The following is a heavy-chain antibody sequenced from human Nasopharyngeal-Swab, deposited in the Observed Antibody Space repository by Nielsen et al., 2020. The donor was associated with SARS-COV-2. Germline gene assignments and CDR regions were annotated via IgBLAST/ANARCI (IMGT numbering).Heavy chain of an antibody. CDR2: IFPIFGTS. D-gene: IGHD1-26*01. CDR3: ARDGLVSGSYDAFDI. J-gene: IGHJ3*02. Sequence: SVKVSCKASGGTFSSYAISWVRQAPGQGLEWMGGIFPIFGTSNYAQKFQGRVTITADESTSTAYMELSSLRSEDTAVYYCARDGLVSGSYDAFDIWGQGTMVTVSS. V-gene: IGHV1-69*13. CDR1: GGTFSSYA.